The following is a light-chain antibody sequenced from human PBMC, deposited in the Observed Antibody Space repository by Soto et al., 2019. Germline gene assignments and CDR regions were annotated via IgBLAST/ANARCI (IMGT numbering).Light chain of an antibody. CDR3: SSYTSSTPYV. V-gene: IGLV2-14*01. J-gene: IGLJ1*01. Sequence: QSALTQPASVSGSPGQSITISCTGTSSDVGGYNYVSWYQQHPGKAPKLMIYEVSNRPSGVSNRFSGSKSGNTASLTISGLQAEGEADYYCSSYTSSTPYVFGTGTKVTV. CDR1: SSDVGGYNY. CDR2: EVS.